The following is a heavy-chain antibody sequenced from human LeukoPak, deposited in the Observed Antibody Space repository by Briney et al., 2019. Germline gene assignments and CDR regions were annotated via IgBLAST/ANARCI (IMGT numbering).Heavy chain of an antibody. CDR3: ARVQRKRGIVGPTLNYMDV. Sequence: SETLSLTCAVYGGSFSGYYWSWIRQPPGKGLEWIGEINHSGSTNYNPSLKSRVTISVDTSKNQFSLKLSSVTAADTAVYYCARVQRKRGIVGPTLNYMDVWGKGTTVTVSS. J-gene: IGHJ6*03. D-gene: IGHD1-26*01. CDR1: GGSFSGYY. CDR2: INHSGST. V-gene: IGHV4-34*01.